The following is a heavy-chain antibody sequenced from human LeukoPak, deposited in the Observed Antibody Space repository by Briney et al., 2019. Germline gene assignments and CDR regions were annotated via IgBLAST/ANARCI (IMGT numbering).Heavy chain of an antibody. J-gene: IGHJ3*02. V-gene: IGHV3-21*01. D-gene: IGHD4-17*01. CDR1: GFTFSSYS. CDR3: ATGADDYGDAFDI. Sequence: GGSLRLSCAASGFTFSSYSMNWVRQAPGKGLEWVSSISSSSSYIYYADSVKGRFTISRDNAKNSLYLQMNSLRAEDTAVYYCATGADDYGDAFDIWGQGTMVTVSS. CDR2: ISSSSSYI.